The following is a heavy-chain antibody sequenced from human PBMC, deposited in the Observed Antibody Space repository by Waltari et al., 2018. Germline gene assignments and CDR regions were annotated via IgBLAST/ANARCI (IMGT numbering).Heavy chain of an antibody. CDR3: ARDREDSSGWQFDY. Sequence: QVQLVQSGAEVKIPGASVKVSCKTSGYTCINHAMYWVRQAPGQRLEWMGWINAGTNNAKYSQKFQGRVTITRDTSATTAYMELISLRSEDTAVYYCARDREDSSGWQFDYWGQGTLVTVSS. CDR2: INAGTNNA. D-gene: IGHD6-19*01. CDR1: GYTCINHA. J-gene: IGHJ4*02. V-gene: IGHV1-3*01.